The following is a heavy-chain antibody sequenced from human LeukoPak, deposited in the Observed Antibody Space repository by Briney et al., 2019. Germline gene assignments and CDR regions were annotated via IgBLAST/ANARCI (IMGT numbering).Heavy chain of an antibody. CDR3: ARGQWLVRGVYFDY. J-gene: IGHJ4*02. D-gene: IGHD6-19*01. CDR2: ISASGSTI. V-gene: IGHV3-48*03. Sequence: GGSLRLSCSASGFSSSSYEMNWVPQAPGKGLEWVSYISASGSTIYYADSVKGRFTFSRDNSKNLLYLQMNSLRAEDTAVYYCARGQWLVRGVYFDYWGQGTLVSVSS. CDR1: GFSSSSYE.